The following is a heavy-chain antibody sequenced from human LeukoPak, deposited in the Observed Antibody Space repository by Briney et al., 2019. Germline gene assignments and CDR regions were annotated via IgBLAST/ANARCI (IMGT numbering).Heavy chain of an antibody. D-gene: IGHD4-17*01. J-gene: IGHJ6*02. CDR1: GGSITSRDC. V-gene: IGHV4-59*11. CDR2: IYYSGST. CDR3: ASTQSYGDYVRHYYYYYGMDV. Sequence: SETLSLTCGVSGGSITSRDCWSWVRQPPGKGLEWIGYIYYSGSTNYNASLKSRVTISADTSKNQFSLKLSSVTAADTAVYYCASTQSYGDYVRHYYYYYGMDVWGQGTTVTVSS.